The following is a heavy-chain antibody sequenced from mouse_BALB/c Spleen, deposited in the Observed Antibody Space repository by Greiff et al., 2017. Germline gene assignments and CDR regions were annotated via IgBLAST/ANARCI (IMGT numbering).Heavy chain of an antibody. V-gene: IGHV3-8*02. Sequence: EVQLVESGPSLVKPSQTLSLTCSVTGDSITSGYWNWIRKFPGNKLEYMGYISYSGSTYYNPSLKSRISITRDTSKNQYYLQLNSVTTEDTATYYCARYGNYDFWYFDVWGAGTTVTVSS. D-gene: IGHD2-1*01. CDR1: GDSITSGY. J-gene: IGHJ1*01. CDR3: ARYGNYDFWYFDV. CDR2: ISYSGST.